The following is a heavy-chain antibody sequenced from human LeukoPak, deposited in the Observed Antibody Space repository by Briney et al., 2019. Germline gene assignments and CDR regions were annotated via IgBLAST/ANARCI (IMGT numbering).Heavy chain of an antibody. CDR1: GFTFSNFA. V-gene: IGHV3-23*01. CDR3: AKDSFPGAN. CDR2: LSGNGGGT. D-gene: IGHD2/OR15-2a*01. J-gene: IGHJ4*02. Sequence: TGGSLRLSCTASGFTFSNFAMSWVRQAPGKGLEWLSNLSGNGGGTSYADSVKGRFTISRDNSKNTLYLQMNSLKAEDTAVYYCAKDSFPGANWGQGTLVTASS.